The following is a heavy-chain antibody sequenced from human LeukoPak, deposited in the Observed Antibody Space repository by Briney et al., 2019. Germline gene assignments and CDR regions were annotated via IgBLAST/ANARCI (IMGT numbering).Heavy chain of an antibody. Sequence: GTSLRLSCAVSGFSISESGMHWVRQAPGKGLEWVAMISHHGTATYYGDSVRGRFTVSRDISKKTLYLQMNSLRPEDTAIFYCAKDXGSNGWYNYFDPWGQGTRVTVSS. V-gene: IGHV3-30*18. CDR2: ISHHGTAT. CDR1: GFSISESG. D-gene: IGHD6-19*01. J-gene: IGHJ5*02. CDR3: AKDXGSNGWYNYFDP.